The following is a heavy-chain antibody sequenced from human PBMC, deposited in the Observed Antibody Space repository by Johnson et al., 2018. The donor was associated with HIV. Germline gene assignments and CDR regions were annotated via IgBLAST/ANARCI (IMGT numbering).Heavy chain of an antibody. Sequence: VQLVESGGGLVQPGGSLRLSCAASGFTVSSNYMSWVRQAPGKGLEWVSVIYSGGSTHYADSVQGRFTMSRDNSKNTLYLQMNSLRGEDTAVYYCARARRVVIGPDGFDIWGQGTMVTVSS. CDR2: IYSGGST. D-gene: IGHD3-22*01. J-gene: IGHJ3*02. CDR1: GFTVSSNY. CDR3: ARARRVVIGPDGFDI. V-gene: IGHV3-66*02.